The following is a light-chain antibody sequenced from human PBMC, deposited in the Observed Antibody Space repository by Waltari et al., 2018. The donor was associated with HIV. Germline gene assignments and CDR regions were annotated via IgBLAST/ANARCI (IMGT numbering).Light chain of an antibody. V-gene: IGKV3-20*01. CDR3: QQYGNSPLT. CDR1: QGVGSIG. J-gene: IGKJ4*01. Sequence: EIVLTQSPGTLSLSPVERATLSCRASQGVGSIGVVWYQERSCQAHRHLMERASSGATGIADRFTSSGSGADFTFIICILEPEDGAENYWQQYGNSPLTFGGGTKVGIK. CDR2: RAS.